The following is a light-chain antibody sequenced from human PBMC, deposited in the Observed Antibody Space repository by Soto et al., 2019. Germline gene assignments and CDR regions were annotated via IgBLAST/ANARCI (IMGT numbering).Light chain of an antibody. CDR2: DVS. CDR3: SSYTTSNTRQIV. Sequence: QSALTEPASVSWSPGQSITISCTGTSSDVGGYNCVSWYQQHPGKAPKFMIYDVSNRPSGVSNPFSGSKSGNTASLTISGLQPEDEADYYCSSYTTSNTRQIVFGTGTKVTVL. V-gene: IGLV2-14*01. J-gene: IGLJ1*01. CDR1: SSDVGGYNC.